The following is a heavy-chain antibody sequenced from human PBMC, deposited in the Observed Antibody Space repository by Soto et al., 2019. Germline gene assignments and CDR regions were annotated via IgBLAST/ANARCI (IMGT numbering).Heavy chain of an antibody. J-gene: IGHJ6*02. D-gene: IGHD3-3*01. V-gene: IGHV3-23*01. Sequence: GAYTRSCAPPVFPFCTFPMFSLRHTPGGGGGWGSPIWGSGDSTYYAVAVKGRFTISRDNSKNTLYLQMNSLRDEDTAVYYCAKDDAASYDHVWSGSPPGGMDVWGQGTTVTVSS. CDR1: VFPFCTFP. CDR2: IWGSGDST. CDR3: AKDDAASYDHVWSGSPPGGMDV.